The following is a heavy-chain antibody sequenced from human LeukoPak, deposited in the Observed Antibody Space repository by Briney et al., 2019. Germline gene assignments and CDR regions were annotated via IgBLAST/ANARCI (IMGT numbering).Heavy chain of an antibody. D-gene: IGHD6-19*01. CDR1: GFTFNRFW. CDR3: AREDVDITVATSGAFDI. V-gene: IGHV3-74*01. Sequence: GGSLRLSCAASGFTFNRFWMHWVRQAPGKGLVWVSRITSDGSSTNYADSVKGRFTISRDNAKNTLYLRMNSLRAEDTALYYCAREDVDITVATSGAFDIWGQGTMVTVP. J-gene: IGHJ3*02. CDR2: ITSDGSST.